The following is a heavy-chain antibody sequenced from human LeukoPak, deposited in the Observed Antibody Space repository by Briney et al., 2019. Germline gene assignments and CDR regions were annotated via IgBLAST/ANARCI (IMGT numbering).Heavy chain of an antibody. Sequence: GASVKVSCKASGYTFTGYYIHWVRQAPGQGLEWMGWLNPNSGDTNCAQKFQGRVTVTRDTSISTAYMELSRLRSDDTAIYYCARVVATTYYFDYWGQGTLVTVSS. J-gene: IGHJ4*02. V-gene: IGHV1-2*02. D-gene: IGHD1-26*01. CDR3: ARVVATTYYFDY. CDR1: GYTFTGYY. CDR2: LNPNSGDT.